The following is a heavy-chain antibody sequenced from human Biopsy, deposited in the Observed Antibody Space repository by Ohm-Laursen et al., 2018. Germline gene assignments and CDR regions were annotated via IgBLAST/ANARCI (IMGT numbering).Heavy chain of an antibody. CDR2: ISYDGRNQ. CDR3: ARDAHESSGYIGWFDP. Sequence: SLRLSCAASGFTFSYHGMHWVRQAPGKGLEWVAVISYDGRNQFYADSAKGRFTISRDNSKNTLYLQMDSLRTEDMAVYYCARDAHESSGYIGWFDPWGQGSLVTVSS. CDR1: GFTFSYHG. J-gene: IGHJ5*02. V-gene: IGHV3-30*03. D-gene: IGHD3-22*01.